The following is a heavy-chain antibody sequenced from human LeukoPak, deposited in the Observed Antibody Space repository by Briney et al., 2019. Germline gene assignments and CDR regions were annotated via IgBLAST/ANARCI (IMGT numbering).Heavy chain of an antibody. CDR2: INHSGST. D-gene: IGHD6-13*01. J-gene: IGHJ4*02. CDR1: GGSFSSYY. CDR3: ARGEQQLDRYFDY. V-gene: IGHV4-34*01. Sequence: SETLSLTCTVSGGSFSSYYWSWIRQPPGKGLEWIGEINHSGSTNYNPSLKSRVTISVDTSKNQFSLKLSSVTAADTAVYYCARGEQQLDRYFDYWGQGTLVTVSS.